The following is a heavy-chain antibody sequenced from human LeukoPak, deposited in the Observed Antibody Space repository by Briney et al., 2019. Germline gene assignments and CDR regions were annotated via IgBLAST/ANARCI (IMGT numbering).Heavy chain of an antibody. D-gene: IGHD2-15*01. CDR2: IYYSGST. CDR3: ARPGGYCSGGSCYSTWYFDL. V-gene: IGHV4-39*01. CDR1: GGSISSSSYY. J-gene: IGHJ2*01. Sequence: SETLSLTCTVSGGSISSSSYYWGWIRQPPGKGLEWIGSIYYSGSTYYNPSLKSRVTISVDTSKNQFSLKLSSVTAADTAVYYCARPGGYCSGGSCYSTWYFDLWRRGTLVTVSS.